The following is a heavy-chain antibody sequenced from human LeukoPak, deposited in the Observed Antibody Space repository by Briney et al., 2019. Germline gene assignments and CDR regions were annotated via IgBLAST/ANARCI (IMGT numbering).Heavy chain of an antibody. J-gene: IGHJ4*02. Sequence: ASVKVSCKASGYTFTDYFIHWVRHAPGQGPEWMGWIKPKSGGTNYAHKFQARVTMTKDTSISTVYMDLSRLTSDDTAVYYCARGSSDYYLTKDYWGQGTLVTVSS. CDR1: GYTFTDYF. D-gene: IGHD3-22*01. CDR3: ARGSSDYYLTKDY. CDR2: IKPKSGGT. V-gene: IGHV1-2*07.